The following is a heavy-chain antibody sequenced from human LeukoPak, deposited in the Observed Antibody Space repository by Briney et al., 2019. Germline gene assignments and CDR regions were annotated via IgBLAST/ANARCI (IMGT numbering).Heavy chain of an antibody. CDR1: GFTFDSYA. D-gene: IGHD1-26*01. V-gene: IGHV3-23*01. CDR3: AKGNSARSGSYYGDY. CDR2: ISGSGSST. J-gene: IGHJ4*02. Sequence: GGSLRLSCAASGFTFDSYAMSWVRQAPGRGLEWVSSISGSGSSTCYADSVKGRFTISRDNSKNTLYLQMDSLRIEDTAEYYCAKGNSARSGSYYGDYWGQGTLVTVSS.